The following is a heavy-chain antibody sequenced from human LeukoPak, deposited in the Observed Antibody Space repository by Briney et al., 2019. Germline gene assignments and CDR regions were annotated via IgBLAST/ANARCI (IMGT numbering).Heavy chain of an antibody. V-gene: IGHV4-59*01. CDR2: IYYSGST. J-gene: IGHJ5*02. D-gene: IGHD3-3*01. CDR3: ARDPRGGYDFWSGSPNWFDP. CDR1: GGSISSYY. Sequence: SETLSLTCTVSGGSISSYYWSWIRQPPGKGLEWIGYIYYSGSTNYNPSLKSRVTISVDTSKTQFSLKLSSVTAADTAVYYCARDPRGGYDFWSGSPNWFDPWGQGTLVTVSS.